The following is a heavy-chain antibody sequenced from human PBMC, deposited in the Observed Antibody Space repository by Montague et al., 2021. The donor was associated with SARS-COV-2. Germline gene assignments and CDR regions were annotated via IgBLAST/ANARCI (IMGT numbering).Heavy chain of an antibody. CDR3: ARDYGDYYYYYGLGV. Sequence: TLSLTCTVSGGSIRSGSCYWSWIRQPAGEGLEWIGRIYSSGSTNYNPSLKSRVTMSVDTSKNQFSLKVSSVTAADTAVYYCARDYGDYYYYYGLGVWGQGTTVTVSS. V-gene: IGHV4-61*02. CDR1: GGSIRSGSCY. D-gene: IGHD4-17*01. CDR2: IYSSGST. J-gene: IGHJ6*02.